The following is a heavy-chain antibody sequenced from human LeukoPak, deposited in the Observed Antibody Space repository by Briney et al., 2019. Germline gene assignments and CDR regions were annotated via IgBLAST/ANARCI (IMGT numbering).Heavy chain of an antibody. J-gene: IGHJ3*02. Sequence: SVKVSCKASGYTFTSYYMHWVRQAPGQGLEWMGGIIPIFGTANYAQKFQGRVTITADESTSTAYMELSSLRSEDTAVYYCARVSDSRDGYNYDAFDIWGQGTMVTVSS. CDR2: IIPIFGTA. D-gene: IGHD5-24*01. CDR3: ARVSDSRDGYNYDAFDI. V-gene: IGHV1-69*13. CDR1: GYTFTSYY.